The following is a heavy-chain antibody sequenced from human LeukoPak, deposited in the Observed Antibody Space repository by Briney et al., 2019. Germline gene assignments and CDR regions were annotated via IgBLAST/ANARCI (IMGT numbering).Heavy chain of an antibody. CDR1: GDSVSSNSAA. V-gene: IGHV6-1*01. CDR3: AREGKTPRYFDY. CDR2: TYYRSKWYT. Sequence: SQTLSLTCAISGDSVSSNSAAWNWIRQSPSRGLEWLGRTYYRSKWYTDYAVSVKSRIIINPDTSKNQFSLHLNSVTPEDTAVYYCAREGKTPRYFDYWGQGTLVTVSS. J-gene: IGHJ4*02.